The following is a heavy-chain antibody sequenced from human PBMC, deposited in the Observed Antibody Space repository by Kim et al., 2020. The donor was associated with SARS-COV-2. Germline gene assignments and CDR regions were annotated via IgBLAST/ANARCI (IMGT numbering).Heavy chain of an antibody. Sequence: GGSLRLSCAVSGFPFSNACFNWVRQAPGKGLEWVGPIKSKSDGGTADLAAPVKGRFAISRDDSKNTLYLLLNSLGTDDSAVYYCTTVSMRWGQGTLVTVS. V-gene: IGHV3-15*01. D-gene: IGHD2-2*01. CDR3: TTVSMR. J-gene: IGHJ4*02. CDR2: IKSKSDGGTA. CDR1: GFPFSNAC.